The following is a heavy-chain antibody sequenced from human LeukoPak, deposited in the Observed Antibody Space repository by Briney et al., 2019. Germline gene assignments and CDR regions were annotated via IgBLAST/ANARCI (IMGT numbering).Heavy chain of an antibody. CDR3: ARVDRRPGIAAAGPGY. V-gene: IGHV3-33*01. D-gene: IGHD6-13*01. CDR2: IWSDGSEK. CDR1: GFTFSTSG. Sequence: GGSLRLSCAASGFTFSTSGMNWVRQAPGKGLERVAVIWSDGSEKRYADSVKGRFTISRDNAKNSLYLQMNSLRAEDTAVYYCARVDRRPGIAAAGPGYWGQGTLVTVSS. J-gene: IGHJ4*02.